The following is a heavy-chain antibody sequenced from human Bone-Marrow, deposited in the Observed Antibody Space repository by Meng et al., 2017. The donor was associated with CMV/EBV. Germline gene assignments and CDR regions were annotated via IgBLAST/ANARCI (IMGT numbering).Heavy chain of an antibody. CDR1: GFTFSNYW. CDR3: ARGGVAARCQAEYFQH. J-gene: IGHJ1*01. Sequence: ETLSLTCAASGFTFSNYWMSWVRQAPGKGLEWVANIKQDGREKYYVDSVKGRFTISRDNAKNSLYLKMNSLRDEDTAVYYCARGGVAARCQAEYFQHWGQGTLVTVSS. CDR2: IKQDGREK. D-gene: IGHD6-6*01. V-gene: IGHV3-7*01.